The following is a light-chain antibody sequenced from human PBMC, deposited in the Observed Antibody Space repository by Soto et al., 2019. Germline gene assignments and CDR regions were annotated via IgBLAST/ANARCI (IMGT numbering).Light chain of an antibody. CDR3: QHYRTS. Sequence: IVLTQSPGTLSLSPGERATLSCRASQSVSSSYLAWYQQKPGQPPRLLIYGASSRATGIPDRFSGSGSGTDFTLTITRLEPEDFAVYYWQHYRTSFGGGTKGEIK. CDR2: GAS. J-gene: IGKJ4*01. V-gene: IGKV3-20*01. CDR1: QSVSSSY.